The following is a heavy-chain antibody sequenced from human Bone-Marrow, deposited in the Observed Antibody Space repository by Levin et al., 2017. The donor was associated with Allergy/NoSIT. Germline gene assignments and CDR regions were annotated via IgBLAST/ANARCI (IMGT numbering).Heavy chain of an antibody. Sequence: PGESLKISCAASGFTFSGSAMHWVRQASGKGLEWVGRIRNKANSYATDYAASVKGRFTISRDDSNNTAYLQLNSLKTEDTAVSYCSRQPVRAGTVYYYYYMDVWGKGTTVTVSS. CDR2: IRNKANSYAT. CDR1: GFTFSGSA. V-gene: IGHV3-73*01. CDR3: SRQPVRAGTVYYYYYMDV. D-gene: IGHD6-19*01. J-gene: IGHJ6*03.